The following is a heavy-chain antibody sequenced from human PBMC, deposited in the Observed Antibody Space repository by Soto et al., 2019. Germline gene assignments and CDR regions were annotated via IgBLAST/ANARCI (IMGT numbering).Heavy chain of an antibody. D-gene: IGHD2-15*01. Sequence: GESLKISCKGSGYSFTSYWISWVRQMPGKGLEWMGRIDPSDSYTNYSPSFQGHVTISADKSISTAYLQWSSLKASDTAMYYCAIHGVCSGGSCYSYYYGMDVWGQGTTVTVSS. V-gene: IGHV5-10-1*01. CDR3: AIHGVCSGGSCYSYYYGMDV. CDR1: GYSFTSYW. J-gene: IGHJ6*02. CDR2: IDPSDSYT.